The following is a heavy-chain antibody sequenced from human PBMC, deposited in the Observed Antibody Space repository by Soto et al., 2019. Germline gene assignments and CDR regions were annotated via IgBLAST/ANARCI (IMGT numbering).Heavy chain of an antibody. CDR1: GYTLTELS. J-gene: IGHJ6*02. CDR3: ATDPRVVGYYYYGMDV. CDR2: FDPEDGET. Sequence: GASVKVSCKVSGYTLTELSMHWVRQAPGKGLEWMGGFDPEDGETIYAQKFQGRVTMTEDTSTDTAYMELSSLRSEDTAVYYCATDPRVVGYYYYGMDVWVQGTTVTVSS. V-gene: IGHV1-24*01. D-gene: IGHD2-15*01.